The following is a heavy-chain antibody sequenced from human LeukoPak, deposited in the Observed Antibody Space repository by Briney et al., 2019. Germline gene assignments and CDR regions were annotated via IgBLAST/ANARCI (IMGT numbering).Heavy chain of an antibody. D-gene: IGHD1-26*01. V-gene: IGHV1-2*06. CDR3: ARDGELPDY. J-gene: IGHJ4*02. CDR2: INPNSGGT. CDR1: GYTFTGYY. Sequence: ASVKVSCKASGYTFTGYYMHWVRQAPGQGLEWMGRINPNSGGTTYAQKFQGRVTMTRNTSIRTAYMELSRLRSHDTAVYYCARDGELPDYWGQGTLVTVSS.